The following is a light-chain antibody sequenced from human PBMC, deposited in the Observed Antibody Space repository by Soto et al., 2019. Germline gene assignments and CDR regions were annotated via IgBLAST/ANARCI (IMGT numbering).Light chain of an antibody. J-gene: IGKJ2*01. V-gene: IGKV1-39*01. CDR3: QQSYTTPYS. Sequence: DIQMTQSPSSLSASVGDKVTITCRASQSISGYLNWYQQKPGQAPRLLIYAASILQRGVPPRFSGSGSGTHFTLTISTLQPEDFATYCCQQSYTTPYSFGQGTSLEIK. CDR1: QSISGY. CDR2: AAS.